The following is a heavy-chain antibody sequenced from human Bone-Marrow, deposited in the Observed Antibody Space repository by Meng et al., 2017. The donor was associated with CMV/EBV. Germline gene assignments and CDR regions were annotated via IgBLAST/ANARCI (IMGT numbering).Heavy chain of an antibody. V-gene: IGHV1-8*01. D-gene: IGHD4-23*01. J-gene: IGHJ6*02. CDR3: ARCPVDGATGYYYYYGMDV. Sequence: ASVNVSCKASGYTFTSYDINWVRQATGQGLEWMGWMNPNSGNTGYAQKFQGRVTMTRNTSISTAYMELSSLRSEDTAVYYCARCPVDGATGYYYYYGMDVWGQGTTVTVSS. CDR2: MNPNSGNT. CDR1: GYTFTSYD.